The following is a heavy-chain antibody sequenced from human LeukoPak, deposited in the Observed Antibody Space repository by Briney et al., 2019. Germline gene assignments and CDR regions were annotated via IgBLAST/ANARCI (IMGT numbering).Heavy chain of an antibody. CDR2: IYYSGST. D-gene: IGHD5-18*01. CDR1: GGSISSGDYY. Sequence: TSQTLSLTCTVSGGSISSGDYYWSWIRQPPGKGLEWIGYIYYSGSTYCNPSLKSRVTISVDTSKNQFSLKLSSVTAADTAVYYCAREYSYGSSYFDYWGQGTLVTVSS. J-gene: IGHJ4*02. CDR3: AREYSYGSSYFDY. V-gene: IGHV4-30-4*08.